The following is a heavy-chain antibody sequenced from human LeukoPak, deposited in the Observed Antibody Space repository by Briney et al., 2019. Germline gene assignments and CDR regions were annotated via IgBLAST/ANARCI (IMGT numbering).Heavy chain of an antibody. D-gene: IGHD2-15*01. CDR1: GYTFTSYD. CDR2: MNPNSGNT. J-gene: IGHJ4*02. V-gene: IGHV1-8*01. CDR3: ARATIDDIVVVVAVPDY. Sequence: ASVKVSCKASGYTFTSYDINWVRQATGQGLEWMGWMNPNSGNTGYAQKLQGRVTMTTDTSTSTAYMELRSLRSDDTAVYYCARATIDDIVVVVAVPDYWGQGTLVTVSS.